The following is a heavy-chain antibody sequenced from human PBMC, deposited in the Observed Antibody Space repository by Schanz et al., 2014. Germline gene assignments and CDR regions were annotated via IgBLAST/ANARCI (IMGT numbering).Heavy chain of an antibody. CDR1: GGSISSGGYS. Sequence: QVQLQESGPGLVKPSQTLSLTCAVSGGSISSGGYSWNWIRQPPGKGLEWIVYIYYSGSTYYNPSPKSRLPISVDTSKNQFSLKLSSVTAADTAVYYCARGGRTTYNYYYGMDVWGQGTTVTVSS. CDR3: ARGGRTTYNYYYGMDV. V-gene: IGHV4-30-4*07. D-gene: IGHD1-1*01. CDR2: IYYSGST. J-gene: IGHJ6*02.